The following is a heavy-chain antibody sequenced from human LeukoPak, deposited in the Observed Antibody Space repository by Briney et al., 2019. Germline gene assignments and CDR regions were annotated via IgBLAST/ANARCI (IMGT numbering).Heavy chain of an antibody. CDR1: GYTFTSYD. CDR2: MNPNSGNT. J-gene: IGHJ5*02. V-gene: IGHV1-8*01. Sequence: ASVRVSCKASGYTFTSYDINWVRQAPGQGLEWMGWMNPNSGNTGYAQKFQGRVTMTRNTSISTAYMELSSLRSEDTAVYYCARGLRDYVWGSYRYIPWGQGTLVTVSS. CDR3: ARGLRDYVWGSYRYIP. D-gene: IGHD3-16*02.